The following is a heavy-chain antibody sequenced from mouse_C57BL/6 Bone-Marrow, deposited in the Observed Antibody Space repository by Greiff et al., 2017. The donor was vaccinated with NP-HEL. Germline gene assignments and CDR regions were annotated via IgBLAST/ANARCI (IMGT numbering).Heavy chain of an antibody. Sequence: VQLQQSGAELARPGASVKLSCKASGYTFTSYGISWVKQRTGQGLEWIGEIYPRSGNTYYNEKFKGKATLTADKSSSTAYMGLRILTSEDSAVYFCARPPLITTVVADYWGQGTTLTVSS. J-gene: IGHJ2*01. CDR1: GYTFTSYG. CDR2: IYPRSGNT. D-gene: IGHD1-1*01. CDR3: ARPPLITTVVADY. V-gene: IGHV1-81*01.